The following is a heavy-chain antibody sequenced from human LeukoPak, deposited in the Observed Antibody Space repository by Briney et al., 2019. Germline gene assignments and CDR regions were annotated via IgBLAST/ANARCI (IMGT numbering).Heavy chain of an antibody. D-gene: IGHD2-2*01. CDR3: GRLVPVVPAAMPARDY. V-gene: IGHV4-34*01. J-gene: IGHJ4*02. CDR2: VDHSGCT. CDR1: GGSFSGYA. Sequence: SETLSLTCAVYGGSFSGYAWNWIRQFPGKGLEWIGEVDHSGCTNYNPSLKSRVTISVDRSKNQFSLKLSSVTAADTAVYYCGRLVPVVPAAMPARDYWGQGTLVPVSS.